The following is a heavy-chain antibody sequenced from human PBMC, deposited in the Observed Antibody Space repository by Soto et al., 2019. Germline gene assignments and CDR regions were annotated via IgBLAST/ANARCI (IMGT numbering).Heavy chain of an antibody. D-gene: IGHD5-12*01. CDR1: GGTFNNHA. CDR2: IIPMFGTA. Sequence: QVQLVQYGAAVKKPGSSVKVYCKAAGGTFNNHAINLVRQAPVQCLEWMGGIIPMFGTANYAQKFQGRVTITASDSTRTAYMDLSSLGSEFTAVYYCVRGNMREMATILSDTWFDHWGQGTLDIVSS. J-gene: IGHJ5*02. CDR3: VRGNMREMATILSDTWFDH. V-gene: IGHV1-69*01.